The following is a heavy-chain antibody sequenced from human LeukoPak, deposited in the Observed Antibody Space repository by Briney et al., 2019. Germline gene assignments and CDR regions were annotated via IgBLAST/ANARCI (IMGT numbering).Heavy chain of an antibody. CDR3: ARDSYQYSSSSGWFDP. J-gene: IGHJ5*02. CDR2: IYYSGST. D-gene: IGHD6-6*01. V-gene: IGHV4-39*07. CDR1: GGSISSRSDY. Sequence: PSETLSLTCTVSGGSISSRSDYWGWIRRPPGKGLEWIGSIYYSGSTYYNPSLKSRVTISVDTSKNQFSLKLSSVTAADTAVYYCARDSYQYSSSSGWFDPWGQATLVTVSS.